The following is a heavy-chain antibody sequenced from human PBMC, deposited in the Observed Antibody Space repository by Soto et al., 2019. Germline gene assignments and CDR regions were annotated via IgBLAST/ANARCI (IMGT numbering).Heavy chain of an antibody. CDR2: IYYSGST. V-gene: IGHV4-39*01. CDR1: GGSISSSSYY. D-gene: IGHD6-6*01. J-gene: IGHJ4*02. CDR3: APLGIAARPLFDY. Sequence: QLQLQESGPGLVKPSETLSLTCTVSGGSISSSSYYWGWIRQPPGKGLEWIGSIYYSGSTYYNPSLKSRVTISVDTSKNQFSLKLSSVTAADTAVYYCAPLGIAARPLFDYWGQGTLVTVSS.